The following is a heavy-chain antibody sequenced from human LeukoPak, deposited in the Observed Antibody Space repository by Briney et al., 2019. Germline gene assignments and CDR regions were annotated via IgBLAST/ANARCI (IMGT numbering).Heavy chain of an antibody. D-gene: IGHD2-2*01. J-gene: IGHJ4*02. Sequence: GGSLRLSCAASGFTFSSYGMHWVRQAPGKGLEWVAFIRYDGSNKYYADSVKGRFTISRDNSKNTLYLQMNSLRAEDTAVYYCAKVHCSSTSYYADFFDYWGQGTLVTVSS. CDR3: AKVHCSSTSYYADFFDY. CDR1: GFTFSSYG. CDR2: IRYDGSNK. V-gene: IGHV3-30*02.